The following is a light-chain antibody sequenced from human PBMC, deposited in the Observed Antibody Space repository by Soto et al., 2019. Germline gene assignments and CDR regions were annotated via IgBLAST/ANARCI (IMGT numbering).Light chain of an antibody. CDR3: QQHNKWPWT. CDR1: QSLSGN. J-gene: IGKJ5*01. Sequence: EIVMTHYPDTLSVSQCERAALSCRASQSLSGNLAWYQQKPGQAPRLLIYGTSTRATGIPARFSGSGSGTEFTLTISSLQSEDFGVYYCQQHNKWPWTFGQGTRLEIK. V-gene: IGKV3-15*01. CDR2: GTS.